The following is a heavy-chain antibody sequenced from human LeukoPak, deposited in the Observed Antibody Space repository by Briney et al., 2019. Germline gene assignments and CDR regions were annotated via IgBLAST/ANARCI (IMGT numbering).Heavy chain of an antibody. D-gene: IGHD1-26*01. CDR1: GYTFTSYG. Sequence: GASVTVSCKASGYTFTSYGISWVRQAPGQGLEWMGWISAYNGNTNYAQKLQGRVTMTTDTSTSTAYMELRSLRSDDTAVYYCARVSLFEWERKFDYWGQGTLVTVSS. J-gene: IGHJ4*02. V-gene: IGHV1-18*01. CDR2: ISAYNGNT. CDR3: ARVSLFEWERKFDY.